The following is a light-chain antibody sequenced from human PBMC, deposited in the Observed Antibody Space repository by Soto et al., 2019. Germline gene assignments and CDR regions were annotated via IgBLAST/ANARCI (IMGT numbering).Light chain of an antibody. CDR2: AAS. V-gene: IGKV1-17*01. Sequence: TPMTPSPASRVTITCGRSTSTCRASQGIRNDLGWYQQKPGKAPERLIYAASSLQSGVPSRFGGSGSGTEFTLTISSLQPEDFATYYCLQHYSYPLTFGGGTKVDI. CDR1: QGIRND. J-gene: IGKJ4*01. CDR3: LQHYSYPLT.